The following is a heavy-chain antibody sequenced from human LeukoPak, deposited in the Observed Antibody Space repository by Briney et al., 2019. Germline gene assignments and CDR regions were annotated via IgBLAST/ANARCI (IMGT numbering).Heavy chain of an antibody. CDR2: ISSSSSYI. Sequence: GGSLRLSCAASGFTFSSYSMNWVRQAPGKGLEWVSSISSSSSYIYYADSVKSRFTISRDNAKNSLYLQMNSLRAEDTAVYYCARDLSHGLGYWGQGTLVTVSS. CDR1: GFTFSSYS. CDR3: ARDLSHGLGY. D-gene: IGHD3-16*01. V-gene: IGHV3-21*01. J-gene: IGHJ4*02.